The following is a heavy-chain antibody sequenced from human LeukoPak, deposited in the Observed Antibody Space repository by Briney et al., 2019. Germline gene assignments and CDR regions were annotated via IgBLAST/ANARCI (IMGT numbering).Heavy chain of an antibody. CDR1: GFTFSAFW. CDR3: AAHRDDFLTGYFDY. J-gene: IGHJ4*02. Sequence: QAGGSLRLSCAASGFTFSAFWMSWVRQAPGKGLEWVAHTSPDGREQHYADSVKGRFTISRDNARNSLYLQMNSLRAEDTAMYCCAAHRDDFLTGYFDYWGQGTLVTVSS. V-gene: IGHV3-7*02. D-gene: IGHD3-9*01. CDR2: TSPDGREQ.